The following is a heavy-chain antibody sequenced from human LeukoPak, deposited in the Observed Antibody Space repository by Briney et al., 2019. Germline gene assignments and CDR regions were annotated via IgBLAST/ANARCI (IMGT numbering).Heavy chain of an antibody. CDR3: ASHITMVRGVIITS. Sequence: SQTLSLTCTVSGGSISSGDYYWSWIRQPPGKGLEWIGYIYYSGSTYYNPSLKSRVTISVDTSKNQFSLKLSSVTAADTAVYYCASHITMVRGVIITSWGQGTLVTVSS. J-gene: IGHJ4*02. CDR1: GGSISSGDYY. V-gene: IGHV4-30-4*01. CDR2: IYYSGST. D-gene: IGHD3-10*01.